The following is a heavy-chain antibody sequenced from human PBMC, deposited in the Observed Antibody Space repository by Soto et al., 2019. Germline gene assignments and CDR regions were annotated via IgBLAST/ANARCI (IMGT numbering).Heavy chain of an antibody. J-gene: IGHJ4*02. Sequence: ASVKVSCKASGYTFTSYAMHWVRQAPGQRLEWMGWINAGNGNTKYSQKFQGRVTITRDTSASTAYMELSSLRSEDTAVYYCARGEMATINYFDYWGQGTLVTVSS. CDR3: ARGEMATINYFDY. V-gene: IGHV1-3*01. D-gene: IGHD5-12*01. CDR1: GYTFTSYA. CDR2: INAGNGNT.